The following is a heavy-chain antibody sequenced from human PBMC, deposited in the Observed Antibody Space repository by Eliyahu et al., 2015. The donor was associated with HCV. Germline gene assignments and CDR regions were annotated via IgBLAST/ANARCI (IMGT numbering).Heavy chain of an antibody. CDR2: TYYSWST. CDR3: ARDRGHFYASGNHWHWFDS. Sequence: QVQLQESGPVLVKPSQTLSVTXTVSGGPXXRGDFYWTWIRQPPGKGXEWXGFTYYSWSTYYNPSLKSRLNISVDTSRNQFSLTLTSVTAADTAVYYCARDRGHFYASGNHWHWFDSWGQGTLVTVSS. CDR1: GGPXXRGDFY. J-gene: IGHJ5*01. V-gene: IGHV4-30-4*01. D-gene: IGHD3-10*01.